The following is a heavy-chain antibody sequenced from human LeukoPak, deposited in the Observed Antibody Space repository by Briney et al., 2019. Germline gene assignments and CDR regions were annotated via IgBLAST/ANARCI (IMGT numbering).Heavy chain of an antibody. CDR3: AKGPRHYSTNAFYFDY. V-gene: IGHV3-23*01. Sequence: GGSLRLSCAPSGFTFSSHAMSWVRQAPGKGLEWVSVISGNGGNAYYADSVKGRFTISRDNAKNTLYLQMNSLRAEDTAVYYCAKGPRHYSTNAFYFDYWGQGTLVTVYS. CDR1: GFTFSSHA. D-gene: IGHD2/OR15-2a*01. CDR2: ISGNGGNA. J-gene: IGHJ4*02.